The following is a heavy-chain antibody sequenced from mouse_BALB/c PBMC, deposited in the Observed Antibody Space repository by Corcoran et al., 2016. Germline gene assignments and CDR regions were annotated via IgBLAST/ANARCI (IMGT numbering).Heavy chain of an antibody. D-gene: IGHD3-3*01. CDR1: GFNIKDTY. Sequence: EVQLQQSGAELVKPGASVKLACTASGFNIKDTYMHWVKQRPEQGLEWIGRIDPANGNTKYDPKFQGKDTITEDTSSNTAYLQLSSLTSEDTAVYYCASLRDAGYWGQGTTLTVSS. V-gene: IGHV14-3*02. CDR3: ASLRDAGY. CDR2: IDPANGNT. J-gene: IGHJ2*01.